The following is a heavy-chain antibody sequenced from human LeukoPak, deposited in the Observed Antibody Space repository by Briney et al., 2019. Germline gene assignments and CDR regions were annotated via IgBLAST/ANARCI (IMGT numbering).Heavy chain of an antibody. CDR2: ISAYNGNT. Sequence: ASVKVSCKASGYTYTSYGIIWLRQAPGQGLEWMGWISAYNGNTNYAQKFQGRVTMTTDTSTSTASMELRSLRSDDTAVYYCARGGPGYYFDYWGQGTLVTVSS. CDR3: ARGGPGYYFDY. CDR1: GYTYTSYG. V-gene: IGHV1-18*01. J-gene: IGHJ4*02. D-gene: IGHD3-16*01.